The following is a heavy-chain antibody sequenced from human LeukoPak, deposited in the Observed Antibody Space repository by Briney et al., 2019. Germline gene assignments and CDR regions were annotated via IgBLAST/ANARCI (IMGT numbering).Heavy chain of an antibody. CDR2: IIPIFGTA. Sequence: GASVKVSCKASGGTFSSYTISWVRQAPGQGLEWMGGIIPIFGTANYAQKFQGRVPITADESTSTAYMELSSLRSEDTAVYYCATENRHGYNYAGTYWGQGTLVTVSS. CDR3: ATENRHGYNYAGTY. J-gene: IGHJ4*02. CDR1: GGTFSSYT. D-gene: IGHD5-24*01. V-gene: IGHV1-69*13.